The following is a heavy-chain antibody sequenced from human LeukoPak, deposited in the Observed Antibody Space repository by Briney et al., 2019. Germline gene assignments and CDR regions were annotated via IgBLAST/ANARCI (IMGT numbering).Heavy chain of an antibody. CDR3: AKDTDRSGYGPETR. D-gene: IGHD3-22*01. Sequence: PGRSLRVTCAASGFTFSSYGMHWGRQAPGKGLEWGAVIWYDGINKYYADSVKGRFTISRDNSKNTLYLKMNSLRAEDTAVYYCAKDTDRSGYGPETRWGQGTLVTVSS. J-gene: IGHJ4*02. V-gene: IGHV3-33*06. CDR1: GFTFSSYG. CDR2: IWYDGINK.